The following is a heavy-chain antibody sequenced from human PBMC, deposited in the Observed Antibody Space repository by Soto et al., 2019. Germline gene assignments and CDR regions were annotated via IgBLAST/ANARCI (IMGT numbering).Heavy chain of an antibody. CDR3: AREYYDILTGPVGGFDY. V-gene: IGHV3-74*01. D-gene: IGHD3-9*01. CDR2: INSDGSST. CDR1: GFTFSSYW. Sequence: EVQLVESGGGLVQPGGSLRLSCAASGFTFSSYWMHWVRQAPGKGLVWVSSINSDGSSTSYADSVKGRFTISRDNAKNTLYLQMNSLRAEDTAVYYCAREYYDILTGPVGGFDYWGQGTLVTVSS. J-gene: IGHJ4*02.